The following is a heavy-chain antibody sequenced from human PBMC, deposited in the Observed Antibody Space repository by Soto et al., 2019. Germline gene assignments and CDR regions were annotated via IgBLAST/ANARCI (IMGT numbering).Heavy chain of an antibody. D-gene: IGHD2-15*01. CDR1: GGTFSSYA. CDR2: IMPIFRAP. Sequence: SVKVSCKASGGTFSSYAISWVRQAPGQGLERLGGIMPIFRAPDYAQKFQGRVTITADEFTRTAYMEMNSLRSEDTAVYYCASWLKGPDIGNYYYGMDVWGQGTTVTVSS. J-gene: IGHJ6*02. V-gene: IGHV1-69*13. CDR3: ASWLKGPDIGNYYYGMDV.